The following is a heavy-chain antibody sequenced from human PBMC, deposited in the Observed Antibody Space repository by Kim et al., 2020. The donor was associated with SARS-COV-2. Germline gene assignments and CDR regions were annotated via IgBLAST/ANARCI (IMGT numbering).Heavy chain of an antibody. D-gene: IGHD3-22*01. CDR3: TRRIDSSGYPYFDY. Sequence: AASVKGRFTISRDDSKITAYLQMNSLKTEDTAVYYCTRRIDSSGYPYFDYWGQGTLVTVSS. J-gene: IGHJ4*02. V-gene: IGHV3-73*01.